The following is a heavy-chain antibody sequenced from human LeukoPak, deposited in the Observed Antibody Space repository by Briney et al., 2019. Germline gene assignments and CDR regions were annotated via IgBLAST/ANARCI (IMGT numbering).Heavy chain of an antibody. D-gene: IGHD3-22*01. CDR3: AKVGSSGYYLNY. J-gene: IGHJ4*02. CDR1: GFTFSSYA. V-gene: IGHV3-23*01. CDR2: ISGSGGST. Sequence: GGSLRLSCSASGFTFSSYAMSWVRPAPGKGLEWGLAISGSGGSTYYADSVKGRFTISRDNSKNTLYLQMNSLRAEDTAVYYCAKVGSSGYYLNYWGQGTLVTVSS.